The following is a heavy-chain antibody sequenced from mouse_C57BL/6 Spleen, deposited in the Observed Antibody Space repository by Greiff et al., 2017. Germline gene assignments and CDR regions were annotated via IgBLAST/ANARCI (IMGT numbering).Heavy chain of an antibody. V-gene: IGHV1-26*01. CDR1: GYTFTDYY. CDR3: ARGEFITTVVGAY. J-gene: IGHJ3*01. CDR2: INPNNGGT. Sequence: EVQLQQSGPELVKPGASVKISCKASGYTFTDYYMNWVKQSHGKSLEWIGDINPNNGGTSYNQKFKGKATLTVDKSSSTAYMELRSLTSEDSAVYYCARGEFITTVVGAYWGQGTLVTVSA. D-gene: IGHD1-1*01.